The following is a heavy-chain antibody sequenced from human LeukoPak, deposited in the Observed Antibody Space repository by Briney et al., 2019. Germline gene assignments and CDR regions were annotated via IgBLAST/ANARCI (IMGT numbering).Heavy chain of an antibody. CDR3: ARAGYCSDGKCYTFDY. D-gene: IGHD2-15*01. CDR2: INPNSGGT. CDR1: GYTFTAYS. J-gene: IGHJ4*02. Sequence: GASVKVSCKASGYTFTAYSMHWVRQAPGQGLEWMGWINPNSGGTDCAQRFQGRVTMTRDTSITMIYMEMSSLTPDDTAVYYCARAGYCSDGKCYTFDYWGQGTLVTVSS. V-gene: IGHV1-2*02.